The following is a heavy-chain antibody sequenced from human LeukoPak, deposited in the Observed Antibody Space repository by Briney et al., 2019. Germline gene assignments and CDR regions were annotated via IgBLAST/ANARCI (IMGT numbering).Heavy chain of an antibody. CDR1: GFTFDDYA. V-gene: IGHV3-9*01. CDR2: ISWNSGSI. D-gene: IGHD6-19*01. Sequence: GGSLRLSCAASGFTFDDYAMHWVRQAPGKGLEWVSGISWNSGSIGYADSVKGRFTISRDNAKNSLYLQMNSLRAEDTALYYCAKGGQWLVLWFVPWGQGTLVTVSS. CDR3: AKGGQWLVLWFVP. J-gene: IGHJ5*02.